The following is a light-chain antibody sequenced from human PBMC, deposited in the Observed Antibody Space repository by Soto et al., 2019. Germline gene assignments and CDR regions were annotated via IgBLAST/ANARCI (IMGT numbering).Light chain of an antibody. J-gene: IGKJ2*01. Sequence: EIVLTQSPGTLSLSPGERATLSCRASETIGYNYFAWYQQQPGLAPTLLIYDASTKAPGIPDRFSGSCSGTDFTLTINRLEPGDFAVYYCQQYDTSYTFGPGTKLEI. CDR3: QQYDTSYT. V-gene: IGKV3-20*01. CDR1: ETIGYNY. CDR2: DAS.